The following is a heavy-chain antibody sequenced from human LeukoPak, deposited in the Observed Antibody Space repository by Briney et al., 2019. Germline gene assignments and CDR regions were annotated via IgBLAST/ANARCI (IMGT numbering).Heavy chain of an antibody. CDR2: IYYSGST. CDR3: ARDIPGYSYGSAFDI. V-gene: IGHV4-59*01. D-gene: IGHD5-18*01. Sequence: SVTLSLTCTVSGGSISSYYWSWIRQPPGKGLEWIGYIYYSGSTNYNPSLKSRVTISVDTSKNQFSLKLSSVTAADTAVYYCARDIPGYSYGSAFDIWGQGTMVTVSS. J-gene: IGHJ3*02. CDR1: GGSISSYY.